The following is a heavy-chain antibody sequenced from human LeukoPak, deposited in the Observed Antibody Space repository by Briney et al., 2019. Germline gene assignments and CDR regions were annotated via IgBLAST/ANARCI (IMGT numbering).Heavy chain of an antibody. D-gene: IGHD3-10*01. CDR3: ARLSNYGIYYFDY. CDR2: IYYSGST. V-gene: IGHV4-59*01. J-gene: IGHJ4*02. CDR1: GGSISSYY. Sequence: SETLSLTCTVSGGSISSYYWSWIRQPPGKGLEFIGYIYYSGSTNYNASLKNRVTISVDTSKNQFSLKLSSVTAADTAVYYCARLSNYGIYYFDYWGQGTLVTVSS.